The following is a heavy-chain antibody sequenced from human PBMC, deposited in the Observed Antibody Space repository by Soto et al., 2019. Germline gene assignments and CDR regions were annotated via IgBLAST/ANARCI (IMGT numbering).Heavy chain of an antibody. Sequence: GGSLRLSCAASGFTFSSYAMHWVRQAPGKGLEWVAVISYDGSNKYYADSVKGRFTISRDNSKNTLYLQMNSLRAEDTAVYYCAPGGNSASFDYWGQGTLVTVSS. J-gene: IGHJ4*02. D-gene: IGHD2-21*02. V-gene: IGHV3-30-3*01. CDR3: APGGNSASFDY. CDR1: GFTFSSYA. CDR2: ISYDGSNK.